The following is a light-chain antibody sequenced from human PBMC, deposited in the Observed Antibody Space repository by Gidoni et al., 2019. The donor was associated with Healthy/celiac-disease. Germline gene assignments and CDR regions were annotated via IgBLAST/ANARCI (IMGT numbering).Light chain of an antibody. Sequence: PGQKVTISCSGSSSNIGNNYVSWYQQLPGTAPKLLIYDNNKRPSGIPDRFSGSKSGTSATLGITGLQTGDEADYYCGTWDSSLSAVVFGTGTKVTVL. V-gene: IGLV1-51*01. CDR2: DNN. CDR3: GTWDSSLSAVV. CDR1: SSNIGNNY. J-gene: IGLJ1*01.